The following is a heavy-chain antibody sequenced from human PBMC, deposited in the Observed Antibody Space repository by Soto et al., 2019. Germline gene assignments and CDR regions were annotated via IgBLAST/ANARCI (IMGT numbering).Heavy chain of an antibody. CDR3: ARGYYHDTSGPFSDAFDI. CDR1: GYTFSNYG. D-gene: IGHD3-22*01. CDR2: VSAYNRNT. Sequence: ASVKVSCKASGYTFSNYGITWVRQAPGQGLEWMGWVSAYNRNTNYAQKFEDRVTITRDTSASTAYMELSSLRSEDTAMYYCARGYYHDTSGPFSDAFDIWGQGTMVTVSS. J-gene: IGHJ3*02. V-gene: IGHV1-18*04.